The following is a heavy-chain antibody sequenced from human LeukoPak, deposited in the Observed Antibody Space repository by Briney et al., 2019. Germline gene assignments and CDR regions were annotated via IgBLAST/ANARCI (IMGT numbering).Heavy chain of an antibody. V-gene: IGHV1-24*01. Sequence: ASVKVSCKVSGYTLTELSMHWVRQAPGKGLEWMGGFDPEDGETIYAQKFQGRVTMTEDTSTDTAYMELSSLRSEDTAVYYCATDXGNXNGASTQPYYYYYXYXXVXGKGXXXTV. CDR1: GYTLTELS. D-gene: IGHD1-1*01. CDR3: ATDXGNXNGASTQPYYYYYXYXXV. J-gene: IGHJ6*03. CDR2: FDPEDGET.